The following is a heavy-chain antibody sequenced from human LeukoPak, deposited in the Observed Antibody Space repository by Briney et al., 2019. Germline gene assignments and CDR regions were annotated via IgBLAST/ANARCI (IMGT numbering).Heavy chain of an antibody. CDR1: GFTFSSYW. V-gene: IGHV3-23*01. CDR2: ISGSGGST. Sequence: GGSLRLSCAASGFTFSSYWMSWVRQAPGKGLEWVSAISGSGGSTYYADSVKGRFTISRDNSKNTLYLQMNSLRAEDTAVYYCTKYSSSWYKGYFDYWGQGTLVTVSS. J-gene: IGHJ4*02. CDR3: TKYSSSWYKGYFDY. D-gene: IGHD6-13*01.